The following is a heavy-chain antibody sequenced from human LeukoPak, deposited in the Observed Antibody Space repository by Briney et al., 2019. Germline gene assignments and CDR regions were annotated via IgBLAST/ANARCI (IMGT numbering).Heavy chain of an antibody. D-gene: IGHD1-14*01. CDR3: ARHGTISSESYFDY. Sequence: SETLSLTCSVSGGSVSSYYWSWIRQSPGKGLEWIGYIHNSGRTNYNPSLKSRVTGFVDTSKNQVSLRLSSVTAADTAVYYCARHGTISSESYFDYWGQGPRSASPQ. CDR1: GGSVSSYY. CDR2: IHNSGRT. J-gene: IGHJ4*02. V-gene: IGHV4-59*08.